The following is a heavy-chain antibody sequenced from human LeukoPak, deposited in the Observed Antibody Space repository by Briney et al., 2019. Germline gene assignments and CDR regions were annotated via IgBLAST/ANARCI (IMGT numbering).Heavy chain of an antibody. J-gene: IGHJ3*02. V-gene: IGHV3-33*01. CDR3: ARAGYNWNYGAFDI. CDR1: GFTFSSYG. Sequence: GGSLRLSCAASGFTFSSYGMHWVRQAPGKGLEWVAVIWYDGSNKYYADSVKGRFTISRDNSKNTLYLQMNSLRAEDTAVYYCARAGYNWNYGAFDIWGQGTTVTVSS. D-gene: IGHD1-7*01. CDR2: IWYDGSNK.